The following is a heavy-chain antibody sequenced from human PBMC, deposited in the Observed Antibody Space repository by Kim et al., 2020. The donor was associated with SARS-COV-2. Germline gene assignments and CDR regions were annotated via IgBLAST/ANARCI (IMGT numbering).Heavy chain of an antibody. D-gene: IGHD2-15*01. J-gene: IGHJ4*02. CDR3: AKGSGGSYYSYLFDF. V-gene: IGHV3-23*01. Sequence: YADSVKGRFTISRDNSKNTLYMQMNGLRAEDTAVYYCAKGSGGSYYSYLFDFWGQGTLVTVSS.